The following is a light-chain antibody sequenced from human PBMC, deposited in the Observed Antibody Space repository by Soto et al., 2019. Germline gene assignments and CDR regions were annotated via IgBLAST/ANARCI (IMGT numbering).Light chain of an antibody. CDR3: QVWDSGSDHVV. Sequence: SYELTQPTSVSVAPGQTARITCAGNNMGSKSVHWYQQKPGQAPVLVVYDDSDRPSGIPERFSGSISGNTATLTISRVEAGDEAGFYCQVWDSGSDHVVFGGGTKVTVL. J-gene: IGLJ2*01. V-gene: IGLV3-21*02. CDR2: DDS. CDR1: NMGSKS.